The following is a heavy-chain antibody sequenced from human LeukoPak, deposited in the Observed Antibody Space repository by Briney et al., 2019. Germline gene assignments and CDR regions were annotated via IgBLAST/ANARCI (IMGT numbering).Heavy chain of an antibody. CDR1: GGSFSGYY. J-gene: IGHJ5*02. Sequence: SETLSLTCAVYGGSFSGYYWSWIRQPPGKGLEWIGEINHSGSTNYNPSLKSRVTISVDTSKNQFSLKLSSVTAADTAVYYCARTIPIYYDSSGYYYVGWFDPWGQGTLVTVSS. CDR3: ARTIPIYYDSSGYYYVGWFDP. D-gene: IGHD3-22*01. V-gene: IGHV4-34*01. CDR2: INHSGST.